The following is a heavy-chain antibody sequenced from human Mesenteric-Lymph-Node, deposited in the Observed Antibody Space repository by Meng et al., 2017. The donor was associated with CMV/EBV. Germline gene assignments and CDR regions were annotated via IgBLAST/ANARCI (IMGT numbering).Heavy chain of an antibody. D-gene: IGHD3-10*01. CDR1: GFTFRNYW. J-gene: IGHJ6*02. Sequence: GESLKISCAASGFTFRNYWMHWVRQAPGKGLVWVSHINSDGSSTNYADSVKGRFTISRDNAKNTLYLQMNTLRAEDTAVYYCAREYPYDSGYGMDVWGQGTTVTVSS. CDR3: AREYPYDSGYGMDV. CDR2: INSDGSST. V-gene: IGHV3-74*01.